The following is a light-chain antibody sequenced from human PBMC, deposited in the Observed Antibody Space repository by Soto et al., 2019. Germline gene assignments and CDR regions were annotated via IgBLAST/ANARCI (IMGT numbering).Light chain of an antibody. CDR2: AAS. CDR3: QQTYSTLWT. V-gene: IGKV1-39*01. J-gene: IGKJ1*01. CDR1: QSISSY. Sequence: DIPMTQSPSSLSASVGDRVTITCRASQSISSYLNWYQQKPGKAPKLLIYAASSLQSGVPSRFSGHGSATDYTLTTSTLQPEDFETYYCQQTYSTLWTFGQGTTVEVK.